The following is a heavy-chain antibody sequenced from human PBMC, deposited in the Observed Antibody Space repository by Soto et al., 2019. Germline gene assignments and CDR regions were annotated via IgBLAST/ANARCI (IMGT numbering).Heavy chain of an antibody. CDR2: ITGSGSHS. CDR3: AKGSSSEFLLSFDD. J-gene: IGHJ4*01. D-gene: IGHD3-10*01. Sequence: EVQLLQSGGGLVQPGGSLRLSCMASGFPSSTYGFSTYAMTWVRQPPGKGLEWVSAITGSGSHSYYAGSVKGRFTISRDISRNTLVLQMDSLRADDMAFYFCAKGSSSEFLLSFDDWGHGTLVTVSS. V-gene: IGHV3-23*01. CDR1: GFPSSTYGFSTYA.